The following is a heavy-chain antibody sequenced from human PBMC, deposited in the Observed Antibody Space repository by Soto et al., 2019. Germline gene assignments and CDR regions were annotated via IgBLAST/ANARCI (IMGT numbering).Heavy chain of an antibody. V-gene: IGHV1-69*12. CDR2: IIPIFGTA. CDR1: GGTFSSYA. J-gene: IGHJ6*02. CDR3: ASRADPSVLVPAAGAGVEYYGMDV. Sequence: QVQLVQSGAEVKKPGSSVKVSCKASGGTFSSYAISWVRQAPGQGLEWMGGIIPIFGTANYAQKFQGRVTMPGDESTSTAYMELSSLRSEDTAVYYCASRADPSVLVPAAGAGVEYYGMDVWGQGTTVTVSS. D-gene: IGHD2-2*01.